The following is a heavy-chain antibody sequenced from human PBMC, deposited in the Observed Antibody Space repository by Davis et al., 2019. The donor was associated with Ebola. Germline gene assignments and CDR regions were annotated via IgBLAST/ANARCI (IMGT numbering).Heavy chain of an antibody. V-gene: IGHV1-18*04. CDR3: ARGRVARNWFDP. CDR2: ISAYNGNT. J-gene: IGHJ5*02. CDR1: GYTFTGYY. Sequence: AASVKVSCKASGYTFTGYYMHWVRQAPGQGLEWMGWISAYNGNTNYAQKLQGRVTMTTDTSTSTAYMELRSLRSDDTAVYYCARGRVARNWFDPWGQGTPVTVSS.